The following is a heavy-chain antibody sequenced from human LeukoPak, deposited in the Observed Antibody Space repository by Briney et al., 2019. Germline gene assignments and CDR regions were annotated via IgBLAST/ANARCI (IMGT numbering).Heavy chain of an antibody. CDR2: ISGGST. CDR3: ARDISAYCGGDCPPGY. D-gene: IGHD2-21*02. J-gene: IGHJ4*02. Sequence: PGGSLRLSCASSGFTFSSYAMSWVRQAPGKGLEWVSAISGGSTYYADSVKGRFTISRDNSKNTLYLQMNSLRAEDTAVYYCARDISAYCGGDCPPGYWGQGTLVTVSS. V-gene: IGHV3-23*01. CDR1: GFTFSSYA.